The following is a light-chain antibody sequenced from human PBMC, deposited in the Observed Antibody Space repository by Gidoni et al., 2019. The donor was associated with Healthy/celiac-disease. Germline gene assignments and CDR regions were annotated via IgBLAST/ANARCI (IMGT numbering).Light chain of an antibody. J-gene: IGKJ1*01. V-gene: IGKV1-39*01. CDR3: QQSYSTPRWT. Sequence: DIKMTQSSSSLSASVVDRVTITCRASQSISSYLNWYQQKPGKAPKLMINAASGLQSGVPSRFSGSGSGTDFTLTINSLQPEKFATYYCQQSYSTPRWTFGQGTKVEIK. CDR1: QSISSY. CDR2: AAS.